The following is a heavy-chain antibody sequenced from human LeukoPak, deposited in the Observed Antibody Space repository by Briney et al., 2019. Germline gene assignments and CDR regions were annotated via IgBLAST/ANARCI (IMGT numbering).Heavy chain of an antibody. D-gene: IGHD1-1*01. V-gene: IGHV3-74*01. J-gene: IGHJ4*02. CDR2: INGDGTNR. Sequence: GGSLRLSCAASGFTVGSYSIHWVRQAPGKGLVWVSRINGDGTNRDYADSVRGRFAISRDNAKNTVYLQMNSLGGEDTAVYYCTRVSTGTSGGWEYWGPGTLVTVSS. CDR1: GFTVGSYS. CDR3: TRVSTGTSGGWEY.